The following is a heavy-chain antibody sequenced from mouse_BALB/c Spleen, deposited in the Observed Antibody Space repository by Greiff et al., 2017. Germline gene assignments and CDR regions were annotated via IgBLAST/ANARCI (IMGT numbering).Heavy chain of an antibody. CDR3: ASTTGTWFAY. V-gene: IGHV2-6-7*01. D-gene: IGHD4-1*02. CDR1: GFTFSSYG. CDR2: IWGDGST. Sequence: VQVVESGGGLVQPGGSLKLSCAASGFTFSSYGMSWVRQPPGKGLEWLGMIWGDGSTDYNSALKSRLSISKDNSKSQVFLKMNSLQTDDTARYYCASTTGTWFAYWGQGTLVTVSA. J-gene: IGHJ3*01.